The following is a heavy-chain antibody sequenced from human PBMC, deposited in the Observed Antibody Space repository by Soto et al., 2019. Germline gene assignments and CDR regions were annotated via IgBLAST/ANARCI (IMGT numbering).Heavy chain of an antibody. CDR1: GGTFSSYA. CDR3: AREGKGYCSGGSCYWFDP. Sequence: QVQLVQSGAEVKKPGSLVKVSCKASGGTFSSYAISWVRQAPGQGLEWMGGIIPIFGTANYAQKFQGRVTITADESTSTAYMELSSLRSEDTAVYYCAREGKGYCSGGSCYWFDPWGQGTLVTVSS. D-gene: IGHD2-15*01. CDR2: IIPIFGTA. V-gene: IGHV1-69*12. J-gene: IGHJ5*02.